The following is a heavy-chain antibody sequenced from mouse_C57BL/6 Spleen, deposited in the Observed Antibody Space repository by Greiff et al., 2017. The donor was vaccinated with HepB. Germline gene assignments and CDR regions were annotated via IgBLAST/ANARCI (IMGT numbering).Heavy chain of an antibody. CDR2: IDPSESYT. V-gene: IGHV1-69*01. J-gene: IGHJ4*01. D-gene: IGHD4-1*01. CDR1: GYTFTSYW. Sequence: VQLQQSGAELVMPGASVKLSCKASGYTFTSYWMHWVKQRPGQGLEWIGEIDPSESYTNYNQKFKGNSTLTVDKSSITAYMQLSSLTSEDSAVYYCARRDWEAMDYWGQGPSVTVSS. CDR3: ARRDWEAMDY.